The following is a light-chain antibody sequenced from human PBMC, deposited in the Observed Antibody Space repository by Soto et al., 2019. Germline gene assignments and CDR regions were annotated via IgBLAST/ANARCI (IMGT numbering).Light chain of an antibody. Sequence: SYELTQPPSVSVSPGQTASVTCSGDKVGDKYACWYQQKPGQSPVLVIYQDNKRPSGIPERFSGSNSRNTATLTIRGTQAMDEAGYSCQVWDSSTVVFGGGTKLTVL. CDR1: KVGDKY. CDR2: QDN. V-gene: IGLV3-1*01. CDR3: QVWDSSTVV. J-gene: IGLJ2*01.